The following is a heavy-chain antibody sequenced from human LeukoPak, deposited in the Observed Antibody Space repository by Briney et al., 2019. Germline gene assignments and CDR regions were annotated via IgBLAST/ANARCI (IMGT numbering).Heavy chain of an antibody. D-gene: IGHD3-3*01. CDR3: ASRSGSTPYYFDY. Sequence: ASVKVSCKASGYTFTSYGISWVRQAPGQGLEWMGWISAYNGNTNYAQKLQGRVTMTTDTSTSTAYMELMSLRADDAAVYYCASRSGSTPYYFDYWGQGTLVTVSS. J-gene: IGHJ4*02. V-gene: IGHV1-18*01. CDR1: GYTFTSYG. CDR2: ISAYNGNT.